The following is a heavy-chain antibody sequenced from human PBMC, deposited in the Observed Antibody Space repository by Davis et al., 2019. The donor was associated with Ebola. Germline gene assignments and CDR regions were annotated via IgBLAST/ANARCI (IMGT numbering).Heavy chain of an antibody. CDR3: ARHVYGDFWYFDL. D-gene: IGHD4-17*01. J-gene: IGHJ2*01. CDR2: IYRDGRT. Sequence: GGSLRLSCTASGFTFGDYYMSWIRQAPGKGLEWVSVIYRDGRTYYADSVKGRFTISRDNSKNTVYLQTNSLRAEDTAVYYCARHVYGDFWYFDLWGRGTRVTVSS. V-gene: IGHV3-66*04. CDR1: GFTFGDYY.